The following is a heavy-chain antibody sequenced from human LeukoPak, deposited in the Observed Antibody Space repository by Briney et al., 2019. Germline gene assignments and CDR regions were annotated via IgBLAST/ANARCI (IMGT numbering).Heavy chain of an antibody. D-gene: IGHD3-3*01. CDR3: AKDRYDFWSHAFDI. J-gene: IGHJ3*02. V-gene: IGHV3-21*04. CDR1: GFTFSTYN. Sequence: GGSLRLSCAASGFTFSTYNMNWVRQAPGKGLEWVSSITSSSSYTFYADSVKGRFTISRDNAKNSLYPQMNSLRAEDMALYYCAKDRYDFWSHAFDIWGQGTMVTVSS. CDR2: ITSSSSYT.